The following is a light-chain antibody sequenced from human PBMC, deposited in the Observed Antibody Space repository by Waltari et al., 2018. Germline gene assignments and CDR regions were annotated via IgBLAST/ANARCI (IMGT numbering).Light chain of an antibody. J-gene: IGKJ2*01. CDR2: KTS. CDR1: QVIGGY. CDR3: QYFDNLPMFT. Sequence: DIQLTQSPSSLAASVGDRVTLTCRASQVIGGYLNWYQQQPGKAPKLLIYKTSILNTGVPSRFSGGSSRIDYTLTITNLQPEDIATYYCQYFDNLPMFTFGPGTKVEIK. V-gene: IGKV1-33*01.